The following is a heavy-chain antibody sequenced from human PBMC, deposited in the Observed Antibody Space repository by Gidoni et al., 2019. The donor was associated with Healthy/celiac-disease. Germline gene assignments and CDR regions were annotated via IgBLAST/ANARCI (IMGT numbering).Heavy chain of an antibody. V-gene: IGHV3-33*01. CDR3: ARVSKGIQLWLLGDAFDI. J-gene: IGHJ3*02. D-gene: IGHD5-18*01. Sequence: QVQLVESGGGVVQPGRSLRLSCAASGFTFSSYGMHWVRQAPGKGLEWVAVIWYDGSNKYYADSVKGRFTISRDNSKNTLYLQMNSLRAEDTAVYYCARVSKGIQLWLLGDAFDIWGQGTMVTVSS. CDR2: IWYDGSNK. CDR1: GFTFSSYG.